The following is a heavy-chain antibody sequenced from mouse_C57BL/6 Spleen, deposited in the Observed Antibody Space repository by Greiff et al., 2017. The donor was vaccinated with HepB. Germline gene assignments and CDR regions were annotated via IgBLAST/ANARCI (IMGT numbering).Heavy chain of an antibody. Sequence: QVQLQQPGAELVKPGASVKLSCKASGYTFTSYWMHWVKQRPGQGLEWIGMIHPNSGSTNYNEKFKSKATLTVDKSSSTAYMQLSSLTSEDSAVYYCAREGIYYGNPFAYWGQGTLVTVSA. CDR1: GYTFTSYW. J-gene: IGHJ3*01. V-gene: IGHV1-64*01. CDR2: IHPNSGST. CDR3: AREGIYYGNPFAY. D-gene: IGHD2-1*01.